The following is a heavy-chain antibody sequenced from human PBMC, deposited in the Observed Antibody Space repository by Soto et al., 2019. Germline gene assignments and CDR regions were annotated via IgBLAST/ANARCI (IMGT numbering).Heavy chain of an antibody. V-gene: IGHV1-46*01. CDR1: GYTFTSYY. CDR2: INPSGGST. J-gene: IGHJ4*02. CDR3: ARVFRQPNHPQVVAAFLALGY. Sequence: QVQLVQSGAEVKKPGASVKVSCKASGYTFTSYYMHWVRQAPGQGLEWMGIINPSGGSTSYAQKVQGRGTMTRDMSTSTVYMELSSLRSEDTAVYYCARVFRQPNHPQVVAAFLALGYWGQGTLVTVSS. D-gene: IGHD2-15*01.